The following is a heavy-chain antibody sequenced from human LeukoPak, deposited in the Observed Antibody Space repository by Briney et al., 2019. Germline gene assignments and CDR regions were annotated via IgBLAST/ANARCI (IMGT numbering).Heavy chain of an antibody. CDR1: GFTFSTYW. V-gene: IGHV3-7*01. CDR2: IKQDGSEK. CDR3: ARDSAGNDY. J-gene: IGHJ4*02. D-gene: IGHD6-13*01. Sequence: GGSLRLSCAASGFTFSTYWMSWVRQAPGKGLEWVANIKQDGSEKYYVDSVKGRFTISRDNAKNSLYLQMNSLRAEDTAMYYRARDSAGNDYWGQGTLVTVSS.